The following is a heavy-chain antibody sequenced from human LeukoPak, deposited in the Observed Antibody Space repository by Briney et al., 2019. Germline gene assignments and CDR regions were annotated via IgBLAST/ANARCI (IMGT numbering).Heavy chain of an antibody. Sequence: PGGSLRLSCAASGFTFSSRWVSWVRQAPGEGLEWVANIKEDGSVKNYVDSVKGRFTTSRDNAKNSLFLQMNSLRAEDTAVYYCARELGSGIDYWGQGTLVTVSS. CDR2: IKEDGSVK. CDR3: ARELGSGIDY. V-gene: IGHV3-7*05. CDR1: GFTFSSRW. J-gene: IGHJ4*02. D-gene: IGHD2-15*01.